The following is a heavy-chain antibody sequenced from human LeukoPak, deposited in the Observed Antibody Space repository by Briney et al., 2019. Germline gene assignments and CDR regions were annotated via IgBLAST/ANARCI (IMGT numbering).Heavy chain of an antibody. D-gene: IGHD3-22*01. V-gene: IGHV3-23*01. CDR2: ISDSGGFT. CDR1: GFTFSTFS. CDR3: AKDHESDGYPCLDH. J-gene: IGHJ4*02. Sequence: GESLRLSCAASGFTFSTFSMSWVRQASGKGLEWVSTISDSGGFTDYADSVKGRFTISRDNSKNTLYLQMNSLRAEDTAVYYCAKDHESDGYPCLDHWGLGTLVTVSS.